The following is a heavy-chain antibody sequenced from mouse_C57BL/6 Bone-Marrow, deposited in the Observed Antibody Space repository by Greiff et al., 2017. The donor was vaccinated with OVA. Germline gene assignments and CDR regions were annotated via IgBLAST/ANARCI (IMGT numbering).Heavy chain of an antibody. CDR2: ISYSGST. CDR1: GYSITSDY. CDR3: ARALYDGYYEDYAMDY. V-gene: IGHV3-8*01. J-gene: IGHJ4*01. D-gene: IGHD2-3*01. Sequence: EVKVVESGPGLAKPSQTLSLTCSVTGYSITSDYWNWIRKFPGNKLEYMGYISYSGSTYYNPSLKSRISITRDTSKNQYYLQLNSVTTEDTATYYCARALYDGYYEDYAMDYWGQGTSVTVSS.